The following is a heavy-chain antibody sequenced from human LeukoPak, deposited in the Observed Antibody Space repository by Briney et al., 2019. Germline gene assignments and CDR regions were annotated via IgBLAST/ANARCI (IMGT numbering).Heavy chain of an antibody. Sequence: PGGSLRLSCAASGFXFSSYGMHWVRQAPGKGLEWVAVISYDGNNEYYADSAKGRFTISRDNSKNTLYLQMNNLRAEDTAVYYCAKDAYSAYGSFDFWGQGTLVSVSS. D-gene: IGHD5-12*01. V-gene: IGHV3-30*18. CDR2: ISYDGNNE. J-gene: IGHJ4*02. CDR3: AKDAYSAYGSFDF. CDR1: GFXFSSYG.